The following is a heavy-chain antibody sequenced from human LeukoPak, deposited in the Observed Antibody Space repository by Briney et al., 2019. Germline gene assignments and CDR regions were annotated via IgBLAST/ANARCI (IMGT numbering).Heavy chain of an antibody. CDR2: IYPGDSDP. CDR1: GYTFTTYW. V-gene: IGHV5-51*01. D-gene: IGHD6-13*01. CDR3: ARHGLGSSWFGFDY. Sequence: GESLKISCKGSGYTFTTYWIGWVCQMPAKGLEWVGIIYPGDSDPRYSPSFQGQVTISADKSISTAYLQWSSLKASDSAMYYCARHGLGSSWFGFDYWGQGTLVTVSS. J-gene: IGHJ4*02.